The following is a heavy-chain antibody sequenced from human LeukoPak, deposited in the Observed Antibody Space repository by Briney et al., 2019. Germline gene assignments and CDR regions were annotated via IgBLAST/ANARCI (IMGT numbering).Heavy chain of an antibody. Sequence: PVKASYNAAQATFTPSVTIWWTQAPGLRLEWMGGIIPIVGTANYAQKFQGRVTITTDESTSTAYMELSSLRSEDTAVYYCARDRPPRIAARLHYYYYYMDVWGKGTTVTVSS. CDR1: QATFTPSV. J-gene: IGHJ6*03. D-gene: IGHD6-6*01. CDR3: ARDRPPRIAARLHYYYYYMDV. V-gene: IGHV1-69*05. CDR2: IIPIVGTA.